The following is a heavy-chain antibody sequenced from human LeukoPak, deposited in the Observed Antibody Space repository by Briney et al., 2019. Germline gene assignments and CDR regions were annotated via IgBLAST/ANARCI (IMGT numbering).Heavy chain of an antibody. CDR3: AKDPSYDSSGYYTH. CDR1: GFTFDDYA. D-gene: IGHD3-22*01. CDR2: ISWDSGSI. V-gene: IGHV3-9*01. Sequence: PGGSLRLSCAASGFTFDDYAMHWVRQAAGECLEWVSCISWDSGSIGCADCVKGRFTISRDNAKKSLYLQMNSLRAEDTALYYCAKDPSYDSSGYYTHWGQGTLVTVSS. J-gene: IGHJ4*02.